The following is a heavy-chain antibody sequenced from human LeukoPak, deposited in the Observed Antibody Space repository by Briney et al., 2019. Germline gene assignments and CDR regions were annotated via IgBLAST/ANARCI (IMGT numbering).Heavy chain of an antibody. J-gene: IGHJ4*02. CDR1: GYTFTDYY. CDR3: ATSPAYCSSTSCLMDY. D-gene: IGHD2-2*01. Sequence: GATVKISCKVSGYTFTDYYMHWVQQAPGKGLEWMGLVDPEDGETVYAEKFQGRVTITADTSTDTGYMELSSLRSEDTAVYYCATSPAYCSSTSCLMDYWGQGTLVTVSS. V-gene: IGHV1-69-2*01. CDR2: VDPEDGET.